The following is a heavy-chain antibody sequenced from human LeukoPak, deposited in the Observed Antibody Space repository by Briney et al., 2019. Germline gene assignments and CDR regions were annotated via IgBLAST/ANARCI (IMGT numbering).Heavy chain of an antibody. D-gene: IGHD4-17*01. CDR1: GFTFSSYT. CDR2: ISGSGGST. V-gene: IGHV3-23*01. Sequence: PGGSLRLSCAASGFTFSSYTMSWVRQTPGKGLEWVSAISGSGGSTYYADSVKGRFTISRDNSKNTLYLQMNSLRLEDTAVYYCARDTDGDYEVYWGQGTLVTVSS. J-gene: IGHJ4*02. CDR3: ARDTDGDYEVY.